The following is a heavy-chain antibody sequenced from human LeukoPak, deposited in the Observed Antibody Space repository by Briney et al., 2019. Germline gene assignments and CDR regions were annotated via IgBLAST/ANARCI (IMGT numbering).Heavy chain of an antibody. CDR3: AKIRAFSGNFFVDY. Sequence: PGGSLRLSCAASGFTFADYAMSWVRQAPGKGLEWVSGISGSGGSTYYADSVKGRFTISRDNSKNTLFLQMNSLRAEDTAVYYCAKIRAFSGNFFVDYWGQGALVTVSS. D-gene: IGHD1-26*01. V-gene: IGHV3-23*01. J-gene: IGHJ4*02. CDR1: GFTFADYA. CDR2: ISGSGGST.